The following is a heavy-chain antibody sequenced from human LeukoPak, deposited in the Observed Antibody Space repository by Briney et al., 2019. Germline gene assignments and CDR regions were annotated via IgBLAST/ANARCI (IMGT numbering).Heavy chain of an antibody. CDR1: GYTFTSYY. V-gene: IGHV1-46*01. D-gene: IGHD6-19*01. Sequence: TSVKVSCKASGYTFTSYYMHWVRQAPGQGLEWMGIINPSGGSTSYAQKFQGRVTMTRDTSTSTVYMELSSLGSEDTAVYYCARPTGYSSGWSDLDAFDIWGQGTMVTVSS. J-gene: IGHJ3*02. CDR3: ARPTGYSSGWSDLDAFDI. CDR2: INPSGGST.